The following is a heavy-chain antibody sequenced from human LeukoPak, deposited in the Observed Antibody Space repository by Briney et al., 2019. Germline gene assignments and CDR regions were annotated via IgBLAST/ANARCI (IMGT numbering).Heavy chain of an antibody. CDR2: ISDDGRNK. Sequence: GGSLRLSCAASGFTFSSYAMSWVRQAPGKGLEWVGVISDDGRNKKYADSVKGRFTISRDNSKDTLYLQMNSLRDEDTAVYYCAKRPSDYGDYVTYFDYWGQGTLVTVSS. V-gene: IGHV3-30*18. D-gene: IGHD4-17*01. CDR3: AKRPSDYGDYVTYFDY. CDR1: GFTFSSYA. J-gene: IGHJ4*02.